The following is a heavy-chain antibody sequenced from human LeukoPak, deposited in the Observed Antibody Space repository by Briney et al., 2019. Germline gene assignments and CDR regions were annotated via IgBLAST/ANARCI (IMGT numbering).Heavy chain of an antibody. CDR3: ARDTYYYDSSGYPVSGAFDI. CDR1: GGTFSSYA. D-gene: IGHD3-22*01. CDR2: IIPILGIA. V-gene: IGHV1-69*04. J-gene: IGHJ3*02. Sequence: ASVKVSCKASGGTFSSYAISWVRQAPGQGLEWMGRIIPILGIANYAQKFQGRVTITADKSTSTAYMELSSLRSEDTAVYYCARDTYYYDSSGYPVSGAFDIWGQGTMVTVSS.